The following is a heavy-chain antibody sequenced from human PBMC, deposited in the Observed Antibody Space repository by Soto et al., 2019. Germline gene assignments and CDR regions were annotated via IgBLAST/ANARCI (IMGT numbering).Heavy chain of an antibody. CDR3: ARSRSRTARLNSFAY. Sequence: SETLSLTCAVYGGSFSGYYWSWIRQPPGKGLEWIGEINHSGSTNYNPSLKSRVTISVDTSKNQFSLKLSSVTAADTAVYYCARSRSRTARLNSFAYWGQGTLVTVSS. J-gene: IGHJ4*02. D-gene: IGHD6-6*01. V-gene: IGHV4-34*01. CDR1: GGSFSGYY. CDR2: INHSGST.